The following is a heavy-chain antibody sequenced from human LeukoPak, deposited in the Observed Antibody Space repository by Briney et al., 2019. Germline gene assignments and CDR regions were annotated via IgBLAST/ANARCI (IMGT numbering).Heavy chain of an antibody. J-gene: IGHJ4*02. CDR2: IYSGGST. V-gene: IGHV3-53*01. CDR1: GFTVSSNY. Sequence: GGSLRLSCAASGFTVSSNYMSWVRQAPGKGLEWVSVIYSGGSTYYADSVEGRFTISRDNSKNTLYLQMNSLRAEDTAVYYCARDYYDSSGYPHSYYFDYWGQGTLVTVSS. CDR3: ARDYYDSSGYPHSYYFDY. D-gene: IGHD3-22*01.